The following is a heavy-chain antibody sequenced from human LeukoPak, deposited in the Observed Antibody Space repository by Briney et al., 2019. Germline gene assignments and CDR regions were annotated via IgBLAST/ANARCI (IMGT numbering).Heavy chain of an antibody. Sequence: GGSLRLSCAASGFTFSSYAMSWVRQAPGKGLEWVSAIDSSGGYTYYAAPVKGRFTISRDNSTNTLSLQTNSLRAEDTPLYYCAKGASSGRRDYWGQGTLVTVSS. CDR2: IDSSGGYT. V-gene: IGHV3-23*01. CDR3: AKGASSGRRDY. J-gene: IGHJ4*02. D-gene: IGHD6-6*01. CDR1: GFTFSSYA.